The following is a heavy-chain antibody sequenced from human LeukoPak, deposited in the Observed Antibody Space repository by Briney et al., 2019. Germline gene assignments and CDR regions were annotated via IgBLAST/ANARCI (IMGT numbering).Heavy chain of an antibody. CDR1: GYTLTKLS. J-gene: IGHJ4*02. CDR3: ATARDGVPAPGDY. Sequence: ASVKVSCKVSGYTLTKLSMHWVRQAPGKGLEWMGGFDPEDSETIYAQKFQGRVTMTEDTSTDTAYMELSSLRSEDTAVYYCATARDGVPAPGDYWGQGTLVTVSS. CDR2: FDPEDSET. V-gene: IGHV1-24*01. D-gene: IGHD2-2*01.